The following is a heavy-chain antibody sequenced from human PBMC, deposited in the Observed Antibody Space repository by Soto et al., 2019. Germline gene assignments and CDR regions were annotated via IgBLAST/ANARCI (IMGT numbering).Heavy chain of an antibody. CDR2: IIPIFGTA. CDR1: GGTFNSYA. J-gene: IGHJ4*02. CDR3: ARGKDSSGYYYSLFDY. Sequence: SVKVSCKASGGTFNSYAISWGRQAPGQGLEWMGGIIPIFGTANYAQKFQGRVTITADESTSTAYMELSSLRSEDTAVYYCARGKDSSGYYYSLFDYWGQGTLVTVSS. V-gene: IGHV1-69*13. D-gene: IGHD3-22*01.